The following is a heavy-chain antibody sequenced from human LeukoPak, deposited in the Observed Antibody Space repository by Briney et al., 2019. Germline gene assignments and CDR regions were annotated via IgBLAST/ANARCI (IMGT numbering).Heavy chain of an antibody. CDR3: AKDVAPDDFLYGQ. Sequence: GGFLRLSCAASGFTFNNYAMNWVRQAPGKGLEWVSTIGAPYDTYYADSVKGRFTVSRDNSKNTLYLQMNSLRAEDTAIYYCAKDVAPDDFLYGQWGQGTLVSVSS. V-gene: IGHV3-23*01. CDR2: IGAPYDT. CDR1: GFTFNNYA. J-gene: IGHJ4*02. D-gene: IGHD2-2*02.